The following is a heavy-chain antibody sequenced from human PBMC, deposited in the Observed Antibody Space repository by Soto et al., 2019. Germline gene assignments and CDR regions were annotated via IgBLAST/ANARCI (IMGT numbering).Heavy chain of an antibody. CDR1: GGSISSSSYY. CDR3: ARSSIKPQVFMYPFDP. Sequence: PSETLSLTCTVSGGSISSSSYYWGWIRQPPGKGLEWIGSIYYSGSTYYNPSLKSRVTISVDTSKNQFSLKLSSVTAADTAVYYCARSSIKPQVFMYPFDPWSQGTLVTVSS. J-gene: IGHJ5*02. D-gene: IGHD3-3*01. CDR2: IYYSGST. V-gene: IGHV4-39*01.